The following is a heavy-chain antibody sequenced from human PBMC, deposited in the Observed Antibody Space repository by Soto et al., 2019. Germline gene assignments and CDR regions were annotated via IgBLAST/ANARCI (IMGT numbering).Heavy chain of an antibody. J-gene: IGHJ4*02. D-gene: IGHD2-8*01. CDR1: GFTFSRYA. Sequence: GGSLRLSCATSGFTFSRYAMTWVRQAPGKGLEWVATCGTSGNEYYADSVKGRFTVSRDNSKNTLYLQLNRLRAEDMAIYYCATLPWSLKPPASTVPDYWGQGALVTVSS. CDR3: ATLPWSLKPPASTVPDY. CDR2: TCGTSGNE. V-gene: IGHV3-23*01.